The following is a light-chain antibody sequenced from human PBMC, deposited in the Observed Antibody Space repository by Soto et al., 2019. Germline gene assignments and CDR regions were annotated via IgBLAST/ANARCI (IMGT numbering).Light chain of an antibody. CDR3: QQYNSYRT. V-gene: IGKV1-5*01. CDR2: DVS. Sequence: DIQMTQSPSTLSASVGDRVTITCRASQRVASWLAWYQQKPGKVPNLLIYDVSSLESGVPSRFSGSGSGTEFTLTISSLQPDDFATYHCQQYNSYRTFGQGTKVEIK. CDR1: QRVASW. J-gene: IGKJ1*01.